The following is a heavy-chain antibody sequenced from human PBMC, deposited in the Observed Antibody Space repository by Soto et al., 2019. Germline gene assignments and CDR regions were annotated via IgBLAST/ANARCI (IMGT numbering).Heavy chain of an antibody. J-gene: IGHJ4*02. Sequence: SLRLSCEVSVFRFDDYGMHWFRQAPGKGLEWIAGISRDSRSISYGASMKGRFTISRDNAKNSLYLQLNSLRADDTAFYYCVKDALTTVAYYFDYWGQGALVTVSS. CDR2: ISRDSRSI. V-gene: IGHV3-9*01. CDR3: VKDALTTVAYYFDY. D-gene: IGHD4-17*01. CDR1: VFRFDDYG.